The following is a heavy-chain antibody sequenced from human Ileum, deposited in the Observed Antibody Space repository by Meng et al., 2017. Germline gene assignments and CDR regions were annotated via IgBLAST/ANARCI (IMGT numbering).Heavy chain of an antibody. CDR3: ARFYGSGTFEVHDY. Sequence: QVPLQESGPGFVRASWTLSLTCNVSGGSVSSASYYWSWIRQPPGKGLEWIVLIHYSGSRNYNPSLKSRVTMSVDTSKNQVSLRLTSVTAADTAVYYCARFYGSGTFEVHDYWGQGTLVTVSS. CDR1: GGSVSSASYY. D-gene: IGHD3-10*01. V-gene: IGHV4-61*01. J-gene: IGHJ4*02. CDR2: IHYSGSR.